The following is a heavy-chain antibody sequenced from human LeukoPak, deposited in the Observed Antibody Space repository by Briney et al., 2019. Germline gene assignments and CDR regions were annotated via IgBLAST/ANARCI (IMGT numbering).Heavy chain of an antibody. CDR3: GRDSESRTVAGPRFDY. J-gene: IGHJ4*02. CDR1: GFTFSSYA. Sequence: GGSLRLSCAASGFTFSSYAMHWARQAPGKGLEWVAIIKQDGSEKYYVDSVKGRFTISRDNAKNSLYLQMNSLRAEDTAVYYCGRDSESRTVAGPRFDYWGQGTLVTVSS. D-gene: IGHD6-19*01. V-gene: IGHV3-7*01. CDR2: IKQDGSEK.